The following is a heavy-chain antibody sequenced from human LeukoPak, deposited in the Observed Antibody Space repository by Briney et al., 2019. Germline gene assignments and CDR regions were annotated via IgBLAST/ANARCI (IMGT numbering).Heavy chain of an antibody. Sequence: GGSLRLSCVASGFSLSDYYMSWIRQAPGKGLEWVSYIGSTIYYADSVKGRLTISRDNAKNSLYLQMNSLRAEDTAVYYFARDRGIVGTTGYYYMDVWGKGTTVTVSS. CDR3: ARDRGIVGTTGYYYMDV. J-gene: IGHJ6*03. CDR1: GFSLSDYY. CDR2: IGSTI. D-gene: IGHD1-26*01. V-gene: IGHV3-11*04.